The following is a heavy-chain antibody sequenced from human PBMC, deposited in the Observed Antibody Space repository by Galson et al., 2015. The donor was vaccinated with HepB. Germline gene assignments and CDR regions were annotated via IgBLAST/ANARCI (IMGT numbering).Heavy chain of an antibody. CDR1: GSSFTSYW. V-gene: IGHV5-51*01. J-gene: IGHJ2*01. CDR2: IYPGDSDT. D-gene: IGHD3-10*01. CDR3: ARLARSGSPVWYFDL. Sequence: QSGAEVKKPGESLKISRKGSGSSFTSYWIGWVRQMPGKGLEWMGIIYPGDSDTRYSPSFQGQVTISADKSISTAYQQWSSLKASDTAMYYCARLARSGSPVWYFDLWGRGTLVTVSS.